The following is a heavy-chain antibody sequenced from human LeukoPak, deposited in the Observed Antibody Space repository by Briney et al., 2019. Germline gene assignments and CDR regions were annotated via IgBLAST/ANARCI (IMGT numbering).Heavy chain of an antibody. CDR1: GGTFSSYT. Sequence: SVKVSCKASGGTFSSYTISWVRQAPGQGLEWMGRIIPILGIANYAQKFQGRATITADKSTSTAYMELSSLRSEDTAVYYCASWVFGVVYGMDVWGQGTTVTVSS. CDR3: ASWVFGVVYGMDV. V-gene: IGHV1-69*02. J-gene: IGHJ6*02. CDR2: IIPILGIA. D-gene: IGHD3-3*01.